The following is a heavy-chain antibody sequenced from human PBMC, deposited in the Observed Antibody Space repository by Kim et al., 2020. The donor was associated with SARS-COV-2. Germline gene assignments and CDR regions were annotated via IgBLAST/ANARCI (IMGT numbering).Heavy chain of an antibody. D-gene: IGHD2-2*01. CDR3: ARGPSRYCSSTSCPESYFDY. Sequence: SETLSLTCTVSGGSISSGGYYWSWIRQHPGKGLEWIGYIYYSGSTYYNPSLKSRVTISVDTSKNQFSLKLSSVTAADTAVYYCARGPSRYCSSTSCPESYFDYWGQGTLVTVSS. J-gene: IGHJ4*02. V-gene: IGHV4-31*03. CDR2: IYYSGST. CDR1: GGSISSGGYY.